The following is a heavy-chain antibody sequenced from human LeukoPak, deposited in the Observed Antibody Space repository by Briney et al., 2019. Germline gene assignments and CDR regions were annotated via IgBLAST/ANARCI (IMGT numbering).Heavy chain of an antibody. CDR2: NSAYNGNT. D-gene: IGHD6-13*01. CDR1: VYTFTIYG. J-gene: IGHJ4*02. V-gene: IGHV1-18*01. CDR3: AREVEGSSRLFDY. Sequence: ASVSVSCTASVYTFTIYGSSWVRQAPGHGLKGMRWNSAYNGNTNYAPKLQGRVTMTTDTSTSTAYMELRSPRSDDTAVYYCAREVEGSSRLFDYWGQGTLVTVSS.